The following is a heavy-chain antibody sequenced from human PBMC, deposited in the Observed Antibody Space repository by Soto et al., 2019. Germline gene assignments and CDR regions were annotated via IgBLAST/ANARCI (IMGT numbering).Heavy chain of an antibody. D-gene: IGHD6-19*01. J-gene: IGHJ4*02. V-gene: IGHV4-39*01. CDR1: GGSILDYY. CDR3: ARSGSGLFYFDY. CDR2: IYSSGNT. Sequence: QLQLQESGPGLVKPSETLSLTCTVSGGSILDYYWSWIRQSPGKGLEWIGSIYSSGNTYYNPSRERRVTISVDTSKNQASLKLRSVTAADTAVYYCARSGSGLFYFDYWGQGTLVTASS.